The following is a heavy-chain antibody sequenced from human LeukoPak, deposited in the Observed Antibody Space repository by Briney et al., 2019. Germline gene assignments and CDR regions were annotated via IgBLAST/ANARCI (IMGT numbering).Heavy chain of an antibody. CDR1: GFTFSSYW. J-gene: IGHJ4*01. CDR2: IRQDGGEK. V-gene: IGHV3-7*01. Sequence: GSLRLSCAVSGFTFSSYWMNWVRQAPGKGLEWVASIRQDGGEKSYVDSVKGRFTMSRDNTKNSLYLQMSSLRAEDTAMYYCARDGTAAGLYFDLWGQGTLVTVSS. D-gene: IGHD6-13*01. CDR3: ARDGTAAGLYFDL.